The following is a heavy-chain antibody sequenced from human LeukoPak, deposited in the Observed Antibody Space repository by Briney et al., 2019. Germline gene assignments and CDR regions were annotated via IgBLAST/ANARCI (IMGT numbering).Heavy chain of an antibody. J-gene: IGHJ4*02. V-gene: IGHV3-73*01. D-gene: IGHD3-3*01. CDR2: IRSKANRYAT. CDR3: TRLYDSGYGY. CDR1: GFTFSASA. Sequence: QPGGSLKLSCAASGFTFSASAMHWVRQASGKGLEWVGRIRSKANRYATAYAASVKGRFTISRDDLKNTAYLQMNSLKTEDTAVYYCTRLYDSGYGYWGQGTLVTVSS.